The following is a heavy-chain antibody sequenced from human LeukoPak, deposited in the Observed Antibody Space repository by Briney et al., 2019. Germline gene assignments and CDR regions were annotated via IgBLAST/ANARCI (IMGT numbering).Heavy chain of an antibody. CDR3: ARHTDDSGWYKWFDP. CDR1: GGSISSSSYY. D-gene: IGHD6-19*01. CDR2: IYYSGST. V-gene: IGHV4-39*01. J-gene: IGHJ5*02. Sequence: SETLSLTCTVSGGSISSSSYYWGWIRQPPGKGLEWIGSIYYSGSTYYNPSLKSRVTISLDTSNNQFSLKLSSVTAADTALYYCARHTDDSGWYKWFDPWGQGTLVTVSS.